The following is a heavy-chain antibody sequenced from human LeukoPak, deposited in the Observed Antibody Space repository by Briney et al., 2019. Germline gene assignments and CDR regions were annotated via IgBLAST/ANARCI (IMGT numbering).Heavy chain of an antibody. Sequence: PSETLSLTCTVSGGSISSYYWSWIRQPPGKGLEWIGYIYYSGSTNYNPTLKSRVTISVDTSKNQFSLKLSPVTAADTAVYYCATSGRTGPDAFDIWGQGTMVTVSS. D-gene: IGHD7-27*01. CDR3: ATSGRTGPDAFDI. V-gene: IGHV4-59*01. J-gene: IGHJ3*02. CDR1: GGSISSYY. CDR2: IYYSGST.